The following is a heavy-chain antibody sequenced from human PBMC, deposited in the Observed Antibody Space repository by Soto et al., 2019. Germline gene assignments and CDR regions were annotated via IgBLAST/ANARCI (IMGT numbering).Heavy chain of an antibody. D-gene: IGHD1-20*01. Sequence: ASVKVSCKGSGYTFTSYGISWVRQAPGQGLEWMGWISAYNGNTNYAQKLQGRVTMTTDTSTSTAYMELRSLRSDDTAVYYCARDYNWNLGRQTWFDPWGQGTLVTVSS. CDR2: ISAYNGNT. J-gene: IGHJ5*02. CDR3: ARDYNWNLGRQTWFDP. CDR1: GYTFTSYG. V-gene: IGHV1-18*01.